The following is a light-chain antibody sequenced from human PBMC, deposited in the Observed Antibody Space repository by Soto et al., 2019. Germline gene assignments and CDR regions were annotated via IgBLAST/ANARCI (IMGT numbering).Light chain of an antibody. V-gene: IGKV1-5*03. CDR1: QSTSTW. J-gene: IGKJ2*03. CDR3: QQYNSYSRS. CDR2: KAS. Sequence: DIQMTQSPSTLSASVGDRVTITCRASQSTSTWLAWYQQKPGKAPKLLIYKASSLESGVPSRFSGSGSGTEFTLTISSLQPDDFATYYCQQYNSYSRSFGQGPKLEIK.